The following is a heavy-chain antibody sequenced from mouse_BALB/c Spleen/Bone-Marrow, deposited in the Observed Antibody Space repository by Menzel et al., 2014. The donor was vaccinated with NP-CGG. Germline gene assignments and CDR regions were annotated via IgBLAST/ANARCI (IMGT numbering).Heavy chain of an antibody. CDR3: ARDENVGIYWYFDV. V-gene: IGHV7-3*02. CDR2: IRNKANGYTT. Sequence: DVQLVESGGGSVQPGGSLRLSCATSGFTFTDYYTSWVRQPPGKALEWLGFIRNKANGYTTEYSASVKGRFTISRDNSQRILYLQMNTLRAEDSATYYCARDENVGIYWYFDVWGAGTTVIVSS. J-gene: IGHJ1*01. CDR1: GFTFTDYY.